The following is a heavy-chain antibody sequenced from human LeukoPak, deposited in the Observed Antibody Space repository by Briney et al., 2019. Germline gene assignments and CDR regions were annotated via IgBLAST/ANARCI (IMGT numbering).Heavy chain of an antibody. V-gene: IGHV4-61*02. J-gene: IGHJ4*02. CDR3: ARRGMVRGVRDY. Sequence: SETLSLTCTVSGGSISSGSYYWNWIRQPAGKGLEWIGRIFTNGSTTYNPSLKSRVTISVDTSKNQFSLKLSSVTAADTAVYYCARRGMVRGVRDYWGQGTLVTVSS. CDR1: GGSISSGSYY. D-gene: IGHD3-10*01. CDR2: IFTNGST.